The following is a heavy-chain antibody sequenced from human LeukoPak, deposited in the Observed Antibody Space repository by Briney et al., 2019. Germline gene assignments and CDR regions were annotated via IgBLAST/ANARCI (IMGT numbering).Heavy chain of an antibody. J-gene: IGHJ5*02. V-gene: IGHV4-38-2*02. CDR1: GYSISSGYY. CDR2: IYHSGST. D-gene: IGHD1-26*01. Sequence: SETLSLTCTVSGYSISSGYYGGWIRQPPGKGLEWIGSIYHSGSTYYNPSLKSRVTISVDTSKNQFSLKLSSVTAADTAVYYCAREEGLRGSYFDPWGQGTLVTVSS. CDR3: AREEGLRGSYFDP.